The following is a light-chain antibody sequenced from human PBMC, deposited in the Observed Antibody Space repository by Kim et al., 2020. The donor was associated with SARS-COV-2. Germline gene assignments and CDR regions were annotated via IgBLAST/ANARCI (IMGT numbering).Light chain of an antibody. CDR3: QVWDSSSDHPV. CDR2: YDS. V-gene: IGLV3-21*04. J-gene: IGLJ3*02. CDR1: NIGSKS. Sequence: APGKTARLTSGGNNIGSKSVHSYQQKPGQAPVLVIYYDSDRPSGIPERFSGSNSGNTATLTISRVEAGDEADYYCQVWDSSSDHPVFGGGTKLTVL.